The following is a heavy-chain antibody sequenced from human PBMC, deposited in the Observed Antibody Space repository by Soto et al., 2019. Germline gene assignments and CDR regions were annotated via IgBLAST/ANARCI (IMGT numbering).Heavy chain of an antibody. V-gene: IGHV1-2*04. CDR2: INPNSGGT. J-gene: IGHJ6*02. D-gene: IGHD2-8*01. CDR1: GYTFTGYY. Sequence: ASVKVSCKASGYTFTGYYMHWVRQAPGQGLEWMGWINPNSGGTNYAQKFQGWVTMTTDTSTTTAYMELRSLRSDDTAVYYCARDPYHVLMVNAPNLYGMAVWGQGTTVTVSS. CDR3: ARDPYHVLMVNAPNLYGMAV.